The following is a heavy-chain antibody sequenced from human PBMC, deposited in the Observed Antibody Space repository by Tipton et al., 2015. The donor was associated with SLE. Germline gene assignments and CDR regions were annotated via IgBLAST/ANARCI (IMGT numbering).Heavy chain of an antibody. Sequence: GSLRLSCAASGFTVSSNYMSWVRQAPGKGLQWVSIIYSDGSTYYEDSVKGRFTISRDNSKNTLFLQMNSLKLDDTAVYYCARDLGGGYCSGSSCYTLDHWGQGTLVTVAS. CDR2: IYSDGST. J-gene: IGHJ4*02. CDR1: GFTVSSNY. CDR3: ARDLGGGYCSGSSCYTLDH. D-gene: IGHD2-2*02. V-gene: IGHV3-53*05.